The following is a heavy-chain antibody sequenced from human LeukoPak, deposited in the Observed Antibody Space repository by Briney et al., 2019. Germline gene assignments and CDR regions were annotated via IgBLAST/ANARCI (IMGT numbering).Heavy chain of an antibody. V-gene: IGHV3-23*01. D-gene: IGHD3-10*01. CDR3: ARAGSGSYYNVFDY. CDR2: ISDSAGGA. J-gene: IGHJ4*02. CDR1: GFTFSSNG. Sequence: GGSLRLPCAASGFTFSSNGMTWVRQAPGKGLEWVSTISDSAGGAHYADSVKGRFTISRDSSRSTLYLQMHSLRAEDTAVYYCARAGSGSYYNVFDYWGQGTLVTVSS.